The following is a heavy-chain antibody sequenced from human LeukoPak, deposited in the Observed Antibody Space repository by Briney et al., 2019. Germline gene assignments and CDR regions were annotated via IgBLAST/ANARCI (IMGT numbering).Heavy chain of an antibody. J-gene: IGHJ4*02. CDR3: ARALQGDPGDF. D-gene: IGHD3-16*01. CDR1: GASIRSCGNC. V-gene: IGHV4-31*03. Sequence: SETLSLTCSVSGASIRSCGNCWTWMRHCPGKGLEWIGYVYNIGITYYNPSLKTRATISADTSKKQFSLKLSSVTAADTAVYYCARALQGDPGDFWGQGTLVTVSS. CDR2: VYNIGIT.